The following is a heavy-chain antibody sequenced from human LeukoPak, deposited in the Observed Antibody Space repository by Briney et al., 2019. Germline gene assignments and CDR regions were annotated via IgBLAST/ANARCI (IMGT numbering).Heavy chain of an antibody. J-gene: IGHJ4*02. Sequence: SETLSLTCAVYGGSFRGYYWSGIRQPPGKGLEWIGEINHIRSTNYNPSLTSRVTISVDTSKNQFSLKLRSVTAADTAVYYCARRTGLGYCSSTSCYPFDYWGQGTLVTVSS. V-gene: IGHV4-34*01. D-gene: IGHD2-2*01. CDR3: ARRTGLGYCSSTSCYPFDY. CDR2: INHIRST. CDR1: GGSFRGYY.